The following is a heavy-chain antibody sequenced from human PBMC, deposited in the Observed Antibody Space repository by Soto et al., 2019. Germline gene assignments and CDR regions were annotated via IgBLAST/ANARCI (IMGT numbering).Heavy chain of an antibody. CDR1: GFTFTSSA. Sequence: SVKVSCKASGFTFTSSAVQWVRQARGQRLEWIGWIVVGSGNTNYAQKFQERVTITRDMSTSTAYMELSSLRSEDTAVYYCAADPFDSSGYSYFDYWGQGTLVTVSS. D-gene: IGHD3-22*01. V-gene: IGHV1-58*01. CDR3: AADPFDSSGYSYFDY. J-gene: IGHJ4*02. CDR2: IVVGSGNT.